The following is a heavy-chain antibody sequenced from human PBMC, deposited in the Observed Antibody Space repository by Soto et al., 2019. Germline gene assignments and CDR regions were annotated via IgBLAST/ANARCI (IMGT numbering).Heavy chain of an antibody. CDR3: ARNFAAAGKFDY. Sequence: GESLKISCKGSGYSFTSYWISWVRQMPGKGLEWMGRIDPSDSYTNYSPSFQGRVTITADKSTSTAYMELSSLRSEDTAVYYCARNFAAAGKFDYWGQGTLVTVSS. CDR1: GYSFTSYW. CDR2: IDPSDSYT. V-gene: IGHV5-10-1*01. J-gene: IGHJ4*02. D-gene: IGHD6-13*01.